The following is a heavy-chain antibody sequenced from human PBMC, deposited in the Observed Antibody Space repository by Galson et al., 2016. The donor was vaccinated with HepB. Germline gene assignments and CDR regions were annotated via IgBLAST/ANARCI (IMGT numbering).Heavy chain of an antibody. CDR1: GSTFNTYA. V-gene: IGHV3-23*01. Sequence: SLRLSCAASGSTFNTYAMSWVRQAPGKGPEWVSAITGNGGTTYYTDSVKGRFTISRDNSKNTLYLQMNSLRVDDTAVYYCAKRDYSDSDGYFPLFDRWGQGTLVTVSS. CDR2: ITGNGGTT. J-gene: IGHJ4*02. D-gene: IGHD3-22*01. CDR3: AKRDYSDSDGYFPLFDR.